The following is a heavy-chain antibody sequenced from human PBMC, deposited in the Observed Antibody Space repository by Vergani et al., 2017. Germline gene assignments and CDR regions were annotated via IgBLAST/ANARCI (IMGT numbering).Heavy chain of an antibody. CDR2: IHYSENT. V-gene: IGHV4-59*01. CDR3: ARDGGEYDKDALDV. J-gene: IGHJ3*01. D-gene: IGHD2-21*01. CDR1: GFTFSACP. Sequence: VQLLQSGGGVIQPGGSVRLSCAASGFTFSACPMTWVRQAPGKGLEWIGSIHYSENTNYNPSLKTRVTISVDTSKNQFSLTLTSVTAADTAVYYCARDGGEYDKDALDVWGQGTKVTVTS.